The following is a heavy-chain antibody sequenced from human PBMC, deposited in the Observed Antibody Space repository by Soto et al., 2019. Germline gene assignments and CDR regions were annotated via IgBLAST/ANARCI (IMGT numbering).Heavy chain of an antibody. CDR3: AVKGDSYGSGSYYTTFGY. CDR2: IIPIFGRA. D-gene: IGHD3-10*01. Sequence: QVQLVQSGAEVKKPGSSVKVSCKASGGTFSSYAISWVRQAPGQGREWMGGIIPIFGRANYAQKFQGRVTITADKPTRTDCVGLRSLGSEDTVVYYCAVKGDSYGSGSYYTTFGYWGQGTLVTVSS. CDR1: GGTFSSYA. J-gene: IGHJ4*02. V-gene: IGHV1-69*06.